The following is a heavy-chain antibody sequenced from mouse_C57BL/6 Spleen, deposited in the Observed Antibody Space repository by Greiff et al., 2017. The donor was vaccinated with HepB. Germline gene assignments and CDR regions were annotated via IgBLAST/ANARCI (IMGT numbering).Heavy chain of an antibody. D-gene: IGHD2-14*01. Sequence: EVMLVESEGGLVQPGSSMKLSCTASGFTFSDYYMAWVRQVPEKGLEWVANINYDGSSTYYLDSLKSRFIISRDNAKNILYLQMSSLKSEDTATYYCARGPGYYYFDYWGQGTTLTVSS. V-gene: IGHV5-16*01. J-gene: IGHJ2*01. CDR1: GFTFSDYY. CDR2: INYDGSST. CDR3: ARGPGYYYFDY.